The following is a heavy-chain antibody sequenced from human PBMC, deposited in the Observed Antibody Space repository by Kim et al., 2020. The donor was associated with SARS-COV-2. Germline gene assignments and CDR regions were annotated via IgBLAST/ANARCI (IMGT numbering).Heavy chain of an antibody. CDR2: IYSGGTT. Sequence: GGSLRLSCATSGFTVSRNYMSWVRQAPGKGLEWVAVIYSGGTTYYADSVMGRFTVSRDNSKNTLYLQMNSLRAEDMAVYYCAGEAITAAGTFDYWGQGTLVTVSS. CDR1: GFTVSRNY. V-gene: IGHV3-53*01. J-gene: IGHJ4*02. D-gene: IGHD6-13*01. CDR3: AGEAITAAGTFDY.